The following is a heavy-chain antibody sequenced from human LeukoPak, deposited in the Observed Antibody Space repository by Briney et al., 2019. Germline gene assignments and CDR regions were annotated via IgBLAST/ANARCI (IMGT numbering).Heavy chain of an antibody. D-gene: IGHD3-22*01. CDR1: GGSISSGGYY. Sequence: PSETLSLTCTVSGGSISSGGYYWSWIRQHPGKGLEWIGYIYYSGSTYYNPSLKSRVTISVDTSKNQFSLKLSSVTAADTAVYYCARARYYYDSSGYYPFFDYWGQGTLVTVSS. J-gene: IGHJ4*02. CDR2: IYYSGST. CDR3: ARARYYYDSSGYYPFFDY. V-gene: IGHV4-31*03.